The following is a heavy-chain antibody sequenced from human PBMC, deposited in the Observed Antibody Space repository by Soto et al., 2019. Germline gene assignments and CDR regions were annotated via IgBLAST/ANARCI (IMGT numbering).Heavy chain of an antibody. CDR3: AREAQAAY. V-gene: IGHV3-66*01. D-gene: IGHD2-15*01. CDR1: GGTDSSNY. Sequence: LTLTSAPSGGTDSSNYMSSVRQSPAKGLEWVSVIYSGGSTYYADSVKGKFTIFKDNSTNTLYLQINTLRAEDTDVYYCAREAQAAYWGQGTLLQISS. J-gene: IGHJ4*02. CDR2: IYSGGST.